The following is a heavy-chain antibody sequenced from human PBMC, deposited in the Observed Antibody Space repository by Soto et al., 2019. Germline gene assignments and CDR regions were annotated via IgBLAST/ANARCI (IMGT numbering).Heavy chain of an antibody. CDR3: AKNIRYFDWDYYGMDV. CDR2: ISYDGSNK. V-gene: IGHV3-30*18. J-gene: IGHJ6*02. Sequence: GGSLRLSCAASGFTFSSYGMHWVRQAPGKGLGWVAVISYDGSNKYYADSVKGRFTISRDNSKNTLYLQMNSLRAEDTAVYYCAKNIRYFDWDYYGMDVWGQGTTVTVSS. D-gene: IGHD3-9*01. CDR1: GFTFSSYG.